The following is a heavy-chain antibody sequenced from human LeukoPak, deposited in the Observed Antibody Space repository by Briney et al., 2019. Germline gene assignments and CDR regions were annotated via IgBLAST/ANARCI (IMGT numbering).Heavy chain of an antibody. CDR1: GYTFPSFH. D-gene: IGHD7-27*01. CDR3: ATRRRAGAAPSAFDI. CDR2: MNPNSGDT. Sequence: APVKVSCKASGYTFPSFHINWVRQATGQGLEGMGWMNPNSGDTAYAHKFQGRITMTRSTSINTAYMELSSLRSEDTAVYYCATRRRAGAAPSAFDIWGQGTMVTVSS. J-gene: IGHJ3*02. V-gene: IGHV1-8*01.